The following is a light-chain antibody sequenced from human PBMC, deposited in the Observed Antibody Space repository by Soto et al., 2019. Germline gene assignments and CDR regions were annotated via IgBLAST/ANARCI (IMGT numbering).Light chain of an antibody. V-gene: IGLV1-40*01. Sequence: QSFLTQPPSVSGAPGQRVTIACTGTTSNIGAHYDVHWYQHIPGTAPKLLIYGYIHRPSGVPDRFSGSKSDTSASLAITGLQAEDEADYYCQSYDSSLSSYVFVPGTKVTVL. CDR2: GYI. CDR3: QSYDSSLSSYV. CDR1: TSNIGAHYD. J-gene: IGLJ1*01.